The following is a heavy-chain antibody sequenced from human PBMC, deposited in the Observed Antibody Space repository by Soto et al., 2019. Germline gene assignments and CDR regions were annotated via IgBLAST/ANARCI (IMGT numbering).Heavy chain of an antibody. CDR1: GGSISSSSYY. V-gene: IGHV4-39*01. CDR3: ASGIAAAGKQFDY. Sequence: SETLSLTCTVSGGSISSSSYYWGWIRQPPGKGLEWIGSIYYSGSTYYNPSLKSRVTISVDTSKNQFSLKLSSVTAADTAVYYCASGIAAAGKQFDYWGQGTLVTVSS. D-gene: IGHD6-13*01. J-gene: IGHJ4*02. CDR2: IYYSGST.